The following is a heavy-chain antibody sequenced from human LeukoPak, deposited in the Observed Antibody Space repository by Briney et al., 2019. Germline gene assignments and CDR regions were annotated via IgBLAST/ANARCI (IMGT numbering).Heavy chain of an antibody. CDR3: AKFRGVHYNYYYLDV. D-gene: IGHD3-16*01. CDR1: GFTFSNYA. CDR2: VGGSGTST. V-gene: IGHV3-23*01. J-gene: IGHJ6*03. Sequence: PGGTLRLSCAASGFTFSNYAMSWVRQAPGRGLEWVSAVGGSGTSTFYADSVKGRFTVSRDNSKNTLYLQMNSLRAEDTALYYCAKFRGVHYNYYYLDVWGKGTTVTVSS.